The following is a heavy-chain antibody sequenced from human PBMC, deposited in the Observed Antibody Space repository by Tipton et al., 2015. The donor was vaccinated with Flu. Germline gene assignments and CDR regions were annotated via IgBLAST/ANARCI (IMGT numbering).Heavy chain of an antibody. J-gene: IGHJ4*02. Sequence: TLSLTCAVYGGSFSAYYWSWIRQPPGKGLEWVGEINHSGTTNYNPSLTSRVTVSADTSKKQFSLKLTSVTAADTAVYYCASKVANWGVWEPLDYWGQGTLVTISS. CDR3: ASKVANWGVWEPLDY. D-gene: IGHD7-27*01. CDR2: INHSGTT. V-gene: IGHV4-34*01. CDR1: GGSFSAYY.